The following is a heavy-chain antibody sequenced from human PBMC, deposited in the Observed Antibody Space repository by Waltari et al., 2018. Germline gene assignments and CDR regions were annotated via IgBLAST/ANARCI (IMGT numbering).Heavy chain of an antibody. J-gene: IGHJ4*02. Sequence: QVQLVQPVSELKKPGSSVIISCTASGYTFSTYAINWVRHAPGQGPQWMGLIHPSTGNPTYARDFIGRFVFSLDSSVTTAYLEISDLKTEDTAVYYCARGLRFTESLDSWGRGTLVTVSS. CDR2: IHPSTGNP. D-gene: IGHD4-4*01. V-gene: IGHV7-4-1*02. CDR3: ARGLRFTESLDS. CDR1: GYTFSTYA.